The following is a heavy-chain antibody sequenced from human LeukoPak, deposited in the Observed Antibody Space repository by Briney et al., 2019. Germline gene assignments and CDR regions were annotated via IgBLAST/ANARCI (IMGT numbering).Heavy chain of an antibody. CDR2: ISGSGGRT. CDR3: AKGSLIAVAGPFDC. J-gene: IGHJ4*02. CDR1: GFTFSSYA. Sequence: GGSLRLSCAASGFTFSSYAMSWVRQAPGKGLEWVSAISGSGGRTYYADSVKGRFTISRDNSKNTLYLHMNSLRAEDTALYYCAKGSLIAVAGPFDCWGQGTLVTVSS. V-gene: IGHV3-23*01. D-gene: IGHD6-19*01.